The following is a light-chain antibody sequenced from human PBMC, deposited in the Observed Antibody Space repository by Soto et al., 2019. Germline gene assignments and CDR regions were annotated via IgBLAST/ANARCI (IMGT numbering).Light chain of an antibody. CDR1: QSVGTY. CDR2: DSS. CDR3: QQRSDWPPT. J-gene: IGKJ4*01. Sequence: EIVLTQSPATLSLSPGERATLSCRASQSVGTYFAWYQQKPGQAPRLLIYDSSNRATGIPARVSGSGSVTDFTLTISSLEPEDFAVYYCQQRSDWPPTFGGGTKVEIK. V-gene: IGKV3-11*01.